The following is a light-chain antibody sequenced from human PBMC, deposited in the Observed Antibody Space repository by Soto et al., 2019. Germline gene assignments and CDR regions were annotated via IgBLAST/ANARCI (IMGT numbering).Light chain of an antibody. Sequence: EIVLTQSPVTLSVSPGERATLSCKTSQIVGTNLAWYQLKPGQAPRLLMYGAFIRAPGFPVRFRGTGSGTEFTLTISSLQSENGALNYSQQDDKWPYTFGQG. CDR1: QIVGTN. CDR2: GAF. J-gene: IGKJ2*01. V-gene: IGKV3-15*01. CDR3: QQDDKWPYT.